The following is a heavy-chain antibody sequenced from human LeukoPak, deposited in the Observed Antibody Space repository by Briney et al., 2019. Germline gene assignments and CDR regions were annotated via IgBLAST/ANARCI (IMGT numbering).Heavy chain of an antibody. V-gene: IGHV4-59*08. CDR2: VYYSGNT. Sequence: TSETLSLTCTVSGGSISSYYWSWIRQPPGKGLEWIGSVYYSGNTYYNPSLTSRVTISVDTSKNQFSLKLSSVTAADTAVYYCARSDYYYDSTGYYLNRGGRLDCWGQGTLVTVSS. D-gene: IGHD3-22*01. CDR3: ARSDYYYDSTGYYLNRGGRLDC. CDR1: GGSISSYY. J-gene: IGHJ4*02.